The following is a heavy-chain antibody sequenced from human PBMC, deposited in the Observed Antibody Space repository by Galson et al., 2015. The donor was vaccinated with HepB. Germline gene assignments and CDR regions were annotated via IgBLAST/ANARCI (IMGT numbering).Heavy chain of an antibody. CDR2: ISGSGGST. D-gene: IGHD3-10*01. Sequence: SLRLSCAASGFTFSSYAMSWVRQAPGKGLEWVSAISGSGGSTYYADSVKGRFTISRDNSKNTLYLQMNSLRAEDTAVYYCMALPNSGSYYFFGGQYDYWGQGTLVTVSS. V-gene: IGHV3-23*01. CDR3: MALPNSGSYYFFGGQYDY. J-gene: IGHJ4*02. CDR1: GFTFSSYA.